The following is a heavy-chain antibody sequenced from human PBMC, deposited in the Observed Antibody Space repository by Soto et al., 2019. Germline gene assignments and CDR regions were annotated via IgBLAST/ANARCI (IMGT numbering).Heavy chain of an antibody. V-gene: IGHV4-38-2*01. D-gene: IGHD5-18*01. CDR1: GYSISSGYY. CDR3: ARGGAGYSYGLDY. CDR2: IYHSGST. Sequence: SETLSLTCAVSGYSISSGYYWSWIRQPPGKGLEWIGSIYHSGSTYYNPSLKSRVTISVDTSKNQFSLKLNSVSAADTAVYYCARGGAGYSYGLDYWGQGTLVTVSS. J-gene: IGHJ4*02.